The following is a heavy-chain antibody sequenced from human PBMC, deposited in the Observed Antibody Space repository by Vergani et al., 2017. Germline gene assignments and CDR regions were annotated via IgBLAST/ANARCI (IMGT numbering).Heavy chain of an antibody. V-gene: IGHV1-69*12. D-gene: IGHD2-2*01. CDR2: IIPIFGTA. J-gene: IGHJ6*02. Sequence: QVQLVQSGAEVKKPGSSVKVSCKASGGTFSSYAISWVRQAPGQGLEWMGGIIPIFGTANYAQKFQGRVTITADESTSTAYMELSSLRSEDTAVYYCARDSGYCSSTSCSEDYYYYGMDVWGQGPTVTVSS. CDR1: GGTFSSYA. CDR3: ARDSGYCSSTSCSEDYYYYGMDV.